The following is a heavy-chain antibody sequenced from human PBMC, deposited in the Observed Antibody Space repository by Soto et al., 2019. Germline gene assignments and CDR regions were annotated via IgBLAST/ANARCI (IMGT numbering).Heavy chain of an antibody. Sequence: GESLKISCRTSGYKFTSSWIAGVRQMPGKGLEWMGIIFPSDSDTRYSPSFQGQVTISADRSTSTVFLQWASLKASDTDVYFCARKDKSGYFNWFDPWGQGTLVTVSS. CDR2: IFPSDSDT. CDR1: GYKFTSSW. D-gene: IGHD5-12*01. CDR3: ARKDKSGYFNWFDP. J-gene: IGHJ5*02. V-gene: IGHV5-51*01.